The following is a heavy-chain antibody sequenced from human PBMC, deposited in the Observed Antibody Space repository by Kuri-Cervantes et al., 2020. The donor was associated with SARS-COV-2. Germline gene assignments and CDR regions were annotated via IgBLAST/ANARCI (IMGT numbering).Heavy chain of an antibody. V-gene: IGHV3-53*01. CDR2: IYSGGST. Sequence: GESLKISCAAPGFTVSSNYMSWVRQAPGKGLEWVSVIYSGGSTYYADSVKGRFTISRDNSKNTLYLQMNSLRAEDTAAYYCARVRMPAYYFDYWGQGTLVTVSS. CDR1: GFTVSSNY. J-gene: IGHJ4*02. D-gene: IGHD2-2*01. CDR3: ARVRMPAYYFDY.